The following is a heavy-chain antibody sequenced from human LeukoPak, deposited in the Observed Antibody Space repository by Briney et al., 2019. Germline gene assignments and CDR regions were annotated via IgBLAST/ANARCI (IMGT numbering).Heavy chain of an antibody. CDR3: ARPRTVTTRFAPIDY. Sequence: GGSLRLSCAASGFTFDDYAMHWVWQAPGKGLEWVANIKQDGSEKYYVDSVKGRFTISRDNANNSLCLQMNSLRAEDTAVYYCARPRTVTTRFAPIDYWGQGNLVTVSS. CDR1: GFTFDDYA. CDR2: IKQDGSEK. D-gene: IGHD4-17*01. J-gene: IGHJ4*02. V-gene: IGHV3-7*03.